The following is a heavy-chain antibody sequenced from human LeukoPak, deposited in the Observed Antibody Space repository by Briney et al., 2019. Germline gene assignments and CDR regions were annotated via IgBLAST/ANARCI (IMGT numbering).Heavy chain of an antibody. CDR1: DGSLSSYY. D-gene: IGHD5-24*01. J-gene: IGHJ3*02. CDR3: ARHPPRESRGNAFDI. V-gene: IGHV4-59*08. CDR2: ISCSETT. Sequence: SETLSLTCTVSDGSLSSYYWSWIRQPAGKGREWLGYISCSETTNHNPALKSRLAISVDTSKNQFSLKLSSLTAADTALYYCARHPPRESRGNAFDIWGQGTVVTVSS.